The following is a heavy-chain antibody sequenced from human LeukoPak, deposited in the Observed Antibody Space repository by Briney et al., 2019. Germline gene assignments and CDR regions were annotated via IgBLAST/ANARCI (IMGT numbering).Heavy chain of an antibody. CDR2: INWNGGST. J-gene: IGHJ6*03. D-gene: IGHD2-2*01. CDR1: GFTFDDYG. V-gene: IGHV3-20*04. CDR3: ARVQLVPAANYYYYYMDV. Sequence: PGGSLRLYCAASGFTFDDYGMSWVRQAPGKGLEWVSGINWNGGSTGYADSVKGRFTISRDNAKNSLYLQMNSLRAEDTALYYCARVQLVPAANYYYYYMDVWGKGTTVTVSS.